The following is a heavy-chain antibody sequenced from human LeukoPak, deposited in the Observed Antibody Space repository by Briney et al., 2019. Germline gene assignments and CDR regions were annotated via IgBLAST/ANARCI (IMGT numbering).Heavy chain of an antibody. D-gene: IGHD3-10*01. CDR3: ARTVPGSYYKNGMDV. CDR1: GGSISSSSYY. Sequence: SETLSLTCTVSGGSISSSSYYWGWIRQPPGKGLDWIGSIYYSGSTYYNPSLKSRVTISVDTSKNQFSLKLSSVTAADTAVYYCARTVPGSYYKNGMDVWGQGTTVTVSS. CDR2: IYYSGST. J-gene: IGHJ6*02. V-gene: IGHV4-39*01.